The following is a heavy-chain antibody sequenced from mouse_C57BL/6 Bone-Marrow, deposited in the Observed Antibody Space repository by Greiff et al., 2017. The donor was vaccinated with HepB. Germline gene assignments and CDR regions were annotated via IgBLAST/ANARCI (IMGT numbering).Heavy chain of an antibody. V-gene: IGHV5-9-1*02. Sequence: EVQVVESGEGLVKPGGSLKLSRAASGFTFSSYAMSWVRQTPEKRLEWVAYISSGGDYFYYADTVKGRFTISRDNARNTLYLQMSSLKSEDTAMYYCTRGGITFDYWGQGTTLTVSS. CDR1: GFTFSSYA. J-gene: IGHJ2*01. D-gene: IGHD1-1*01. CDR3: TRGGITFDY. CDR2: ISSGGDYF.